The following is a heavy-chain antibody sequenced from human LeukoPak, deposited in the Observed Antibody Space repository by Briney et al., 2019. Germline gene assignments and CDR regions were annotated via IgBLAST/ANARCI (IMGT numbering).Heavy chain of an antibody. Sequence: ASVKVSCKASGYTFTSYDINWVRQATGQGLEWMGWMNPNSGNTGYAQKFQGRVTMTRNTPISTAYMELSSLRSEDTAVYYCARGTVDTAMDGYWGQGTLVTVSS. CDR2: MNPNSGNT. CDR1: GYTFTSYD. D-gene: IGHD5-18*01. V-gene: IGHV1-8*01. CDR3: ARGTVDTAMDGY. J-gene: IGHJ4*02.